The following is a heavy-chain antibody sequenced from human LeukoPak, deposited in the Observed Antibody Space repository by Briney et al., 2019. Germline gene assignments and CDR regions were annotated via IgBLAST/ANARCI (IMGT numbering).Heavy chain of an antibody. D-gene: IGHD6-13*01. V-gene: IGHV1-8*02. Sequence: ASVKVSCKASGYTFTGYYMHWVRQATGQGLEWMGWMNPNSGNTGYAQKFQGRVTMTRNTSISTAYMELSSLRSEDTAVYYCARLAAAGLWGQGTLVTASS. J-gene: IGHJ4*02. CDR3: ARLAAAGL. CDR1: GYTFTGYY. CDR2: MNPNSGNT.